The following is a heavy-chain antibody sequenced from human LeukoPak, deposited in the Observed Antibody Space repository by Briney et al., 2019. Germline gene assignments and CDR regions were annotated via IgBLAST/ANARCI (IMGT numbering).Heavy chain of an antibody. J-gene: IGHJ4*02. CDR2: IIPIFGTA. D-gene: IGHD1-26*01. CDR1: GGTFSSYA. V-gene: IGHV1-69*05. Sequence: ASVTVSCKASGGTFSSYAISWVRQAPGQGLEWMGGIIPIFGTANYAQKFQGRVTITTDESTSTAYMELSSLRSEDTAVYYCARNSGSSPRTYYFDYWGQGTLVTVSS. CDR3: ARNSGSSPRTYYFDY.